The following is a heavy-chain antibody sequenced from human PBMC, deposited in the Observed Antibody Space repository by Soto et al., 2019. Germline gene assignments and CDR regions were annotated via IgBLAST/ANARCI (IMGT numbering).Heavy chain of an antibody. V-gene: IGHV3-11*01. D-gene: IGHD6-19*01. J-gene: IGHJ6*03. CDR3: ARDRYSSGWGGSYYYYYYMDV. CDR1: GFTFSDYY. CDR2: ISSSGSTI. Sequence: GGSLRLSCAASGFTFSDYYMSWIRQAPGKGLEWVSYISSSGSTIYYADSVKGRFTISRDNAKNSLYLQMNSLRAEDTAVYYCARDRYSSGWGGSYYYYYYMDVWGKGTTVTVSS.